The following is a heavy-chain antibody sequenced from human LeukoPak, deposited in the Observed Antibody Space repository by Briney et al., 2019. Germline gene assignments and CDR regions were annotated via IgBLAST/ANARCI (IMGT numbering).Heavy chain of an antibody. CDR2: IYYSGST. J-gene: IGHJ4*02. D-gene: IGHD1-14*01. V-gene: IGHV4-59*12. CDR3: ATGAGDFDH. Sequence: SETLSLTCTVSGGSISSYYWSWIRQPPGKGLEWIGYIYYSGSTNYNPSLKSRVTMSVDTSKNQFSLNLISVTAADTAVYYCATGAGDFDHWGQGILVTVSS. CDR1: GGSISSYY.